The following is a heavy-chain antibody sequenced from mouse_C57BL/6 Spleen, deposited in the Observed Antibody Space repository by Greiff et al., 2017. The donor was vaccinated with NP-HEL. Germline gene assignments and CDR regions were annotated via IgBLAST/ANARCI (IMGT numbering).Heavy chain of an antibody. CDR1: GFSLTSYG. D-gene: IGHD3-2*02. CDR3: AKAQTAQATAWFAY. V-gene: IGHV2-5*01. Sequence: VQRVESGPGLVQPSQSLSITCTVSGFSLTSYGVHWVRQSPGRGLEWLGVIWRGGSTDYNAAFMSRLSITKDNSKSQVFFKMNSLQADDTAIYYCAKAQTAQATAWFAYWGQGTLVTVSA. J-gene: IGHJ3*01. CDR2: IWRGGST.